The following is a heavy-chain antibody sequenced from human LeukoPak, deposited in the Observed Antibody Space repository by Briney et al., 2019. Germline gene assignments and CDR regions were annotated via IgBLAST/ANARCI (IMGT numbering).Heavy chain of an antibody. J-gene: IGHJ6*02. Sequence: ASVNVCFKVSGYILTELSMRWVRQAPGKGLEWMGGFDPEDGETIYAQKFQGRVTMTEDTSTDTAYMELSSLRSEDTAVYYCATVAAAGGWAYGTDVGGQGATVTVSS. CDR2: FDPEDGET. CDR1: GYILTELS. D-gene: IGHD6-13*01. CDR3: ATVAAAGGWAYGTDV. V-gene: IGHV1-24*01.